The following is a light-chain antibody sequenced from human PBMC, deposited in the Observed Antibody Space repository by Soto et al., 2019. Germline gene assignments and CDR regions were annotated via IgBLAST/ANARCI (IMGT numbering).Light chain of an antibody. CDR1: SSNIGSNT. Sequence: QSVLTQPPSASVTPGQRVTISCSGSSSNIGSNTVHWYQQLPGTAPKLHIYNNNQRPSGVPDRVSGSKSGTSASLAISGLQSEDEADYYCAAWDDSLNGLVFGTGTKLTVL. CDR3: AAWDDSLNGLV. CDR2: NNN. V-gene: IGLV1-44*01. J-gene: IGLJ1*01.